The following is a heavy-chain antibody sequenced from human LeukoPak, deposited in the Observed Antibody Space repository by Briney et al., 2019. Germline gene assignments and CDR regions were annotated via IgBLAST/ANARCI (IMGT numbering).Heavy chain of an antibody. Sequence: GGSLRLSCAASGFTFSSYAMSWVRQAPGKGLEWVSAISGSGGSTYYADSVKGRFTISRDNSKNTLYLQMNSLRAEDTAVYYCAKGHYDFWSGSDAFDIWGQGTMVTVSS. CDR1: GFTFSSYA. CDR2: ISGSGGST. CDR3: AKGHYDFWSGSDAFDI. V-gene: IGHV3-23*01. J-gene: IGHJ3*02. D-gene: IGHD3-3*01.